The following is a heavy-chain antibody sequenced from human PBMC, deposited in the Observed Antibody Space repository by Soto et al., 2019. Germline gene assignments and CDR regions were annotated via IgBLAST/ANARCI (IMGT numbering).Heavy chain of an antibody. CDR1: GLTFSDSG. D-gene: IGHD6-19*01. Sequence: PGWSLRLSCSACGLTFSDSGMPWVRQSPGKGLEFVSAIKSKGGTTYYADSVRGRFTISRDNSKNTLYLQMSSLRGDDTAVYYCVQDRSLAVADVYYLDYWGPGTLVTVSS. V-gene: IGHV3-64D*06. J-gene: IGHJ4*02. CDR2: IKSKGGTT. CDR3: VQDRSLAVADVYYLDY.